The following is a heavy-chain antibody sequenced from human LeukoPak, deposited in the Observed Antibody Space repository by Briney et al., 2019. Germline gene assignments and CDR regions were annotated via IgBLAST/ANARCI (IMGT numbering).Heavy chain of an antibody. D-gene: IGHD2-2*01. CDR1: GGTFSSYA. J-gene: IGHJ6*03. CDR3: ARGVVPAVYYYYYYMDV. CDR2: IIPILGIA. Sequence: ASVKFSCKASGGTFSSYAISWVRQAPGQGLEWMGRIIPILGIANYAQKFQGRVTITADKSTSTAYMELSSLRSEDTAVYYCARGVVPAVYYYYYYMDVWGKGTTVTVSS. V-gene: IGHV1-69*04.